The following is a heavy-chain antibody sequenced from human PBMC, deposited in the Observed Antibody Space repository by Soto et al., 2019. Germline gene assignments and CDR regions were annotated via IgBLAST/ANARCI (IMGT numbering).Heavy chain of an antibody. V-gene: IGHV4-59*01. J-gene: IGHJ5*02. CDR2: IYYSGST. CDR3: ARDGPVKGAAAGPRWLAP. D-gene: IGHD6-13*01. CDR1: GGSISSDY. Sequence: SETLSLTCTVSGGSISSDYWRWVRQPPGKGLEWIGYIYYSGSTNYNPSLKSRVTISVDTSKNQFSLKLSSVTAADTAVYYCARDGPVKGAAAGPRWLAPWGQGTLVTVSS.